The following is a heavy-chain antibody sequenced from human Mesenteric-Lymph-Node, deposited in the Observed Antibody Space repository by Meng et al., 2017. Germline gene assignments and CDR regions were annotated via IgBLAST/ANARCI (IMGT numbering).Heavy chain of an antibody. J-gene: IGHJ4*02. D-gene: IGHD5-18*01. CDR2: ISSSSSYI. V-gene: IGHV3-21*01. CDR3: ARDNDVDTAIVPTDY. CDR1: GFTFSSYS. Sequence: GGSLRLSCAASGFTFSSYSMNWVRQAPGKGLEWVSSISSSSSYIYYADSVKGRFTISRDNAKNPLYLQMNSLRAEDTAVYYCARDNDVDTAIVPTDYWGQGTLVTVSS.